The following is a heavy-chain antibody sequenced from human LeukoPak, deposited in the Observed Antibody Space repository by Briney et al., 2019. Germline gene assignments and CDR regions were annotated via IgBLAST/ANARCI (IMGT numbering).Heavy chain of an antibody. Sequence: GGSLRLSCAASGFTFSSYGMHWVRQAPGKGLEWVAVISYDGSNKYYADSVKGRFTISRDNTKNTLYLQMNSLRAEDTAVYYCAKAVTGYYYYYGMDVWGQGTTVTVSS. CDR1: GFTFSSYG. CDR2: ISYDGSNK. CDR3: AKAVTGYYYYYGMDV. D-gene: IGHD4-4*01. J-gene: IGHJ6*02. V-gene: IGHV3-30*18.